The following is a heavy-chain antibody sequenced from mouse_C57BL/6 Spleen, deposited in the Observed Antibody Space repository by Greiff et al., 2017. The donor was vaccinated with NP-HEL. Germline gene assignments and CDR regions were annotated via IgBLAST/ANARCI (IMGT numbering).Heavy chain of an antibody. D-gene: IGHD2-4*01. Sequence: QVQLKQPGAELVKPGASVKLSCKASGYTFTSYWMHWVKQRPGQGLEWIGMIHPNSGSTNYNEKFKSKATLTVDKSSSTAYMQLSSLTSEDSAVYYCARNDYGGYFDVWGTGTTVTVSS. V-gene: IGHV1-64*01. CDR2: IHPNSGST. CDR3: ARNDYGGYFDV. CDR1: GYTFTSYW. J-gene: IGHJ1*03.